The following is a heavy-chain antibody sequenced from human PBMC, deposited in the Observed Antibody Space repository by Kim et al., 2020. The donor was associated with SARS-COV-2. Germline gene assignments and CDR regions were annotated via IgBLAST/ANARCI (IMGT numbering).Heavy chain of an antibody. J-gene: IGHJ5*02. D-gene: IGHD3-10*01. CDR1: GGSISSYY. CDR2: IYTSGST. Sequence: SETLSLTCTVSGGSISSYYWSWIRQPAGKGLEWIGRIYTSGSTNYNPSLKSRVTTSVDTSKNQSSLRPSSVTAADTAVYYCARGLSGLWFGEYTWGQGTLVTVSS. CDR3: ARGLSGLWFGEYT. V-gene: IGHV4-4*07.